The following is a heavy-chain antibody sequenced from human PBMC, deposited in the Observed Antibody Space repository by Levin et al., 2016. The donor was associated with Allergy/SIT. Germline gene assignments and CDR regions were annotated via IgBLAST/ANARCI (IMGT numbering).Heavy chain of an antibody. V-gene: IGHV3-15*01. Sequence: VRQAPGKGLEWVGRIKSKADGGTTDYAAPVKGRFTISRDDSKRTLYLQMNSLKTEDTAVYYCTTQATTIFGVVIMSGDGALNYWGQGTLVTVSS. D-gene: IGHD3-3*01. CDR3: TTQATTIFGVVIMSGDGALNY. CDR2: IKSKADGGTT. J-gene: IGHJ4*02.